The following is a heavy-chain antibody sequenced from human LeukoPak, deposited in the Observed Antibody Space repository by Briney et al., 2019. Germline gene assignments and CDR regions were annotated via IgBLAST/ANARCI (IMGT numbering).Heavy chain of an antibody. D-gene: IGHD5-12*01. CDR2: MSPNSGNT. CDR1: GYTFTSYD. J-gene: IGHJ6*03. CDR3: ARGLKSGYDLSYYYYYMDV. Sequence: ASVKVSCKASGYTFTSYDINWVRQATGQGLEWMGWMSPNSGNTGYAQKFQGRVTMTRNTSISTAYMELSSLRSEDTAVYYCARGLKSGYDLSYYYYYMDVWGKGTTVTISS. V-gene: IGHV1-8*01.